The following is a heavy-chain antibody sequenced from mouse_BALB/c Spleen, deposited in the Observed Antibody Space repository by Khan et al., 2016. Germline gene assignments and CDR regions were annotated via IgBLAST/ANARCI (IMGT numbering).Heavy chain of an antibody. V-gene: IGHV11-2*02. J-gene: IGHJ1*01. CDR2: INSDGSAI. Sequence: EVQLLETGGGLVQPGGSRGLSCEGSGFTFSGFWMSWVRQTPGKTLEWIGDINSDGSAINYAPSIKDRFTIFRDNDKSTLYLQMSNVRSEDTATYFCMRYLDDYWYSDVWGAGTTVTVSS. CDR1: GFTFSGFW. D-gene: IGHD2-3*01. CDR3: MRYLDDYWYSDV.